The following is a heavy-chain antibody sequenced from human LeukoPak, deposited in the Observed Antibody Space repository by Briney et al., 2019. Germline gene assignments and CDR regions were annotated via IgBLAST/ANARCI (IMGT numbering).Heavy chain of an antibody. CDR1: GYSFTAHY. Sequence: ASVKVSCKASGYSFTAHYMHWVRQAPGQGLERMGWINPNSGDTNYAQKFQGRVTMTRDTPISTVYMELSRLRSDDTAVYFCARIYFGPDYWGQGTLVTVSS. V-gene: IGHV1-2*02. D-gene: IGHD3-9*01. J-gene: IGHJ4*02. CDR3: ARIYFGPDY. CDR2: INPNSGDT.